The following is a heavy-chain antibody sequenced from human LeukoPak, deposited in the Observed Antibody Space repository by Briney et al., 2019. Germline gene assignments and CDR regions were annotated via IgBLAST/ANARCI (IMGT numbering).Heavy chain of an antibody. Sequence: GGSLRLSCAASGFTFSTYGVYWVRQAPGKGLEWVSSNSGGSSYYADSVKGRFTISRDNSKNTLYLQMNSLRAEDTAVYYCARVLSGSWDWFDPWGQGTLVTVSS. CDR3: ARVLSGSWDWFDP. CDR1: GFTFSTYG. J-gene: IGHJ5*02. D-gene: IGHD3-22*01. CDR2: NSGGSS. V-gene: IGHV3-23*01.